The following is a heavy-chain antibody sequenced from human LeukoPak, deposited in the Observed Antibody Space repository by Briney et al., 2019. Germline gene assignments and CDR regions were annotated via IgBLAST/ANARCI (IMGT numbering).Heavy chain of an antibody. D-gene: IGHD3-10*01. J-gene: IGHJ4*02. CDR3: AREESGDYFDY. V-gene: IGHV1-46*01. CDR1: GYTSTSYY. CDR2: INPSGGST. Sequence: ASVKVSCKASGYTSTSYYMHWVRQAPGQGLEWMGIINPSGGSTGYAQKFQGRVTMTRDTSTSTVYMELSSLRSEDTAVYYCAREESGDYFDYWGQGTLVTVSS.